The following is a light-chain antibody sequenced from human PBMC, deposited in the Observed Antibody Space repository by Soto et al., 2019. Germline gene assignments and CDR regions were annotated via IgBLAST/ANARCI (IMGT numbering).Light chain of an antibody. CDR3: QEYTDWSST. Sequence: EIVMTQSPATLYVSPGESATLSCRASQSVGSNLAWYQQKPGQAPRLLIYGASTRATGTPTRFSGSGSGTDFTLSISSLQSEDFAVYYCQEYTDWSSTFGQWTKMDIK. J-gene: IGKJ2*01. V-gene: IGKV3-15*01. CDR1: QSVGSN. CDR2: GAS.